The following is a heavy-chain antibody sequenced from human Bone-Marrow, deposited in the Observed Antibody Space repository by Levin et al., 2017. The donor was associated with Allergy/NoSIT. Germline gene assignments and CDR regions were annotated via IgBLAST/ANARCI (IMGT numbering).Heavy chain of an antibody. J-gene: IGHJ4*02. D-gene: IGHD2-21*02. Sequence: GGSLRLSCAASGFTFRNYNMNWVRQAPGKGLEWVSSIFSSDSYTYYADSVKGRFTISRDNAKNPLYLQMNSLRAEDTAVYYCARGPVRLPYCDVDCTDLGYWGQGTLVTVSS. V-gene: IGHV3-21*04. CDR1: GFTFRNYN. CDR3: ARGPVRLPYCDVDCTDLGY. CDR2: IFSSDSYT.